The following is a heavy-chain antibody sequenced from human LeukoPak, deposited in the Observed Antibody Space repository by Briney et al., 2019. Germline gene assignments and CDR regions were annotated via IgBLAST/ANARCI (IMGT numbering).Heavy chain of an antibody. CDR3: ARYTGLLGRHFDY. J-gene: IGHJ4*02. D-gene: IGHD1-1*01. CDR2: INPLTGST. Sequence: ASVKVSCKASGYTFTDYYMHWVRQAPRQGLEWVGWINPLTGSTGYAQKFQGRVTMARDTSISTTYMELTRLRSDDTAVYFCARYTGLLGRHFDYWGQGTPVTVFS. CDR1: GYTFTDYY. V-gene: IGHV1-2*02.